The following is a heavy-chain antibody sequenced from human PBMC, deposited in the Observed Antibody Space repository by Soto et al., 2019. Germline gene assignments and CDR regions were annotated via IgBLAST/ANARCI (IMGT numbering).Heavy chain of an antibody. J-gene: IGHJ4*02. Sequence: PSETLSLTCTVSGGSVISRGHYWTLIRQPPGKGLEWIGYIYYTGNTNYNPSLNSRVTISIDTSKNQFSLKLTSVTAADTAVYYWARGALGQWLVYLDYWGQGTLVTVAS. V-gene: IGHV4-61*08. CDR1: GGSVISRGHY. CDR3: ARGALGQWLVYLDY. D-gene: IGHD6-19*01. CDR2: IYYTGNT.